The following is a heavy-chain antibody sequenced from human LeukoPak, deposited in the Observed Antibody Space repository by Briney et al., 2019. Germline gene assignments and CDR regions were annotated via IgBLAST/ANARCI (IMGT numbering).Heavy chain of an antibody. CDR2: ISYDGSNK. Sequence: GGSLRLSCAASGFTFSSYAMHWVRQAPGKGLEWVAVISYDGSNKYYADSVKGRFTISRDNSKNTLYLQMNSLRAEDTAVYYCASSGSYSTWGQGTLVTVSS. CDR1: GFTFSSYA. D-gene: IGHD1-26*01. J-gene: IGHJ5*02. CDR3: ASSGSYST. V-gene: IGHV3-30*07.